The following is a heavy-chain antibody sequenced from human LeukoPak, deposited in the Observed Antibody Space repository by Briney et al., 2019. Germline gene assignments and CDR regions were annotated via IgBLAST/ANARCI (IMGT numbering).Heavy chain of an antibody. CDR3: GPGDWGARDSFDL. D-gene: IGHD2-21*02. Sequence: GGSLRLSCAASGFTFSINWMSWVRQAPGRGLEWVANINQDGSQKYYVDSVKGRFTISRDNAKNSLFLHISSLRDENTSVYYCGPGDWGARDSFDLWGRGTMVTVSS. CDR2: INQDGSQK. V-gene: IGHV3-7*02. J-gene: IGHJ3*01. CDR1: GFTFSINW.